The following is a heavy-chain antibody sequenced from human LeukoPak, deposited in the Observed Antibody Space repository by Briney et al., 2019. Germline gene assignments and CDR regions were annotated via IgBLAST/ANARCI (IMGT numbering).Heavy chain of an antibody. D-gene: IGHD4-23*01. CDR2: IIPILGIA. CDR3: ARAPGLTTVVMGAFDI. V-gene: IGHV1-69*02. J-gene: IGHJ3*02. CDR1: GGTFSSYT. Sequence: ASVKVSCKASGGTFSSYTISWVRQAPGQGLEWMGRIIPILGIANYAQKFQVRVTITADKSTSTAYMELSSLRSEDTAVYYCARAPGLTTVVMGAFDIWGQGTMVTVSS.